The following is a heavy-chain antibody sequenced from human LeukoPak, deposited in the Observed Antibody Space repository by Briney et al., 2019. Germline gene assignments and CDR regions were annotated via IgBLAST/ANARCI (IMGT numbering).Heavy chain of an antibody. Sequence: PGRSLRLSCAASGFTFSSYGMHWVRQAPGKGLEWVAVIWYDGSNKYYADSVKGRFTISRDNFKNTLYLQMNSLRAEDTAVYYCARSLRVGNWFDPWGQGTLVTVSS. CDR2: IWYDGSNK. CDR3: ARSLRVGNWFDP. D-gene: IGHD2-8*02. V-gene: IGHV3-33*01. J-gene: IGHJ5*02. CDR1: GFTFSSYG.